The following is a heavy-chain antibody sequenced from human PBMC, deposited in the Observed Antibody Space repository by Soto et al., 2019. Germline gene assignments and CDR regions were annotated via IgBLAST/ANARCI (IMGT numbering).Heavy chain of an antibody. CDR2: IYYSGST. D-gene: IGHD2-2*02. CDR1: GGSISSYH. CDR3: ARALLGYCSSTSCYTDYGMDV. J-gene: IGHJ6*02. Sequence: SETLSLTCTVSGGSISSYHWSWIRQSPGKGLEWIGYIYYSGSTNYNPSLKSRVTISVDTSKNQFSLKLSSVTAADTAVYYCARALLGYCSSTSCYTDYGMDVWGQGTTVTVSS. V-gene: IGHV4-59*01.